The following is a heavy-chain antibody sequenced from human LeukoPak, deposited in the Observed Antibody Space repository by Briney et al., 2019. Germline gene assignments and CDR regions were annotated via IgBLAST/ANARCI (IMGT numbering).Heavy chain of an antibody. J-gene: IGHJ4*02. CDR1: GYSFSSYW. CDR2: IYPGDSDT. V-gene: IGHV5-51*01. Sequence: GESLKISCEGSGYSFSSYWIGWVRQMPGKGLEWMGIIYPGDSDTRYSPTFQGQVTISVDKSIATAYLQWSSLKASDTAMYYCARHVDTGNYRYFDYWGQGTLVTVSS. CDR3: ARHVDTGNYRYFDY. D-gene: IGHD1-26*01.